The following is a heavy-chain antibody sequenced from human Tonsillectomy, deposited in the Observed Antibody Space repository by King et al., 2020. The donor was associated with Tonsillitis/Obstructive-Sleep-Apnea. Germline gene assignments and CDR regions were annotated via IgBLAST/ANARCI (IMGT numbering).Heavy chain of an antibody. CDR3: ARIGGNYIDY. CDR1: GFTFSDSA. D-gene: IGHD1-26*01. CDR2: IRSKAHSYAT. V-gene: IGHV3-73*02. J-gene: IGHJ4*02. Sequence: VQLVESGGGLVQPGGSLKLSCAASGFTFSDSALHWVRQASGKGLEWVGRIRSKAHSYATAYAASVKGRFTISRDDSKNTAYLQMNSLTAEDTAVYYCARIGGNYIDYWGQGTLVTVSS.